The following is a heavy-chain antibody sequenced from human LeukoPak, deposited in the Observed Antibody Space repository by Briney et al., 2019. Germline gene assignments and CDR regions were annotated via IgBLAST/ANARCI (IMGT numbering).Heavy chain of an antibody. D-gene: IGHD6-13*01. CDR1: GFTFSSYG. CDR2: IWYDGSNK. Sequence: GGSLRLSCAASGFTFSSYGMHWVRQAPGKGLEWVAVIWYDGSNKYYADSVKGRFTISRDNSKNTLYLQMNSLRAEDTAVYYCARALEAAAGTEGVNYWGQGTLVTVSS. J-gene: IGHJ4*02. CDR3: ARALEAAAGTEGVNY. V-gene: IGHV3-33*08.